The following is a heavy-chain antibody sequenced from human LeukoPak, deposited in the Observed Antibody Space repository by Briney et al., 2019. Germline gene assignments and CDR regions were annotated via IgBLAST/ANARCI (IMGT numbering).Heavy chain of an antibody. J-gene: IGHJ4*02. CDR1: GFNFSTYN. D-gene: IGHD3-3*01. CDR3: ARDGYDFWSDYPTTLDY. Sequence: GGSLRLSCAVSGFNFSTYNMNWVRQAPGKGLEWVSYIITSSRTIYYADSVKGRFTISRDNAKNSLYLQMNSLRAEDTAVYYCARDGYDFWSDYPTTLDYWGQGTLVTVSS. V-gene: IGHV3-48*01. CDR2: IITSSRTI.